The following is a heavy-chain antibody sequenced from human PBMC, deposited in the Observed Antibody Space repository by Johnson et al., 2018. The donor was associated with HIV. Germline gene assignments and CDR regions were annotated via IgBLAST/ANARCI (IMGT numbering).Heavy chain of an antibody. V-gene: IGHV3-15*01. J-gene: IGHJ3*02. CDR3: TTQPYSRSWYGAFDI. CDR1: GFPFSNAW. D-gene: IGHD6-13*01. Sequence: EVQMVESGGGLVKPGGSLRLSCRASGFPFSNAWMNWVRQAPGKGQEWVGRLKSRDDGGTTDDAVSVKDRFTILRVDSKNTLYLQMNSLKTEDTAVYYCTTQPYSRSWYGAFDIWGQGTMVTVSS. CDR2: LKSRDDGGTT.